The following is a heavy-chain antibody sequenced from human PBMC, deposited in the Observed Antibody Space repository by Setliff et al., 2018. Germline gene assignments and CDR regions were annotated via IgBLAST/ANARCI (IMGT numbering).Heavy chain of an antibody. CDR2: IYYSGRT. Sequence: SETLSLTCRASGGSISCSNYYWVLIRQPTGKGLEWVATIYYSGRTYSNPSLKSRLIISVDAPDNQFSVKLSSVTAADTAVYYCARHKSNGSGSYPSLYMDVWGKGIKVTVSS. J-gene: IGHJ6*03. CDR3: ARHKSNGSGSYPSLYMDV. D-gene: IGHD3-10*01. V-gene: IGHV4-39*01. CDR1: GGSISCSNYY.